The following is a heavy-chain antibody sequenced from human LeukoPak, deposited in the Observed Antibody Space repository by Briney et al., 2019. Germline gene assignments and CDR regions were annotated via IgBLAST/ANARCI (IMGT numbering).Heavy chain of an antibody. CDR3: AKDIAAGGPCNY. J-gene: IGHJ4*02. D-gene: IGHD6-13*01. CDR1: GFTFSGYW. Sequence: SGGSLRLSCAASGFTFSGYWMSWVRQAPGKWLEWVANIKQDGSEKYYVDSVRGRFTISRDNGKNSLFLQMDSLRVEDTAVYYCAKDIAAGGPCNYWGQGTLVIVSS. CDR2: IKQDGSEK. V-gene: IGHV3-7*01.